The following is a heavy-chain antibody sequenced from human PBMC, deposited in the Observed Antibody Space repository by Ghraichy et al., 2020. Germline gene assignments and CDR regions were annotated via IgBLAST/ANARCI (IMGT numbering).Heavy chain of an antibody. V-gene: IGHV4-4*07. CDR3: ARGGPHDFWSGYSYNWFDP. CDR1: GGSISSYY. J-gene: IGHJ5*02. D-gene: IGHD3-3*01. CDR2: IYTSGST. Sequence: SETLSLTCTVSGGSISSYYWSWIRQPAGKGLEWIGRIYTSGSTNYNPSLKSRVTMSVDTSKNQFSLKLSSVTAADTAVYYCARGGPHDFWSGYSYNWFDPWGQGTLVTVSS.